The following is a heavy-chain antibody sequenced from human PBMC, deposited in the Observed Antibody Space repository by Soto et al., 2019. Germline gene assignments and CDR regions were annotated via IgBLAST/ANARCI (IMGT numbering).Heavy chain of an antibody. CDR3: ARDNCSGGSCYSGWFDP. CDR1: GYTFTSYG. V-gene: IGHV1-18*01. J-gene: IGHJ5*02. D-gene: IGHD2-15*01. Sequence: ASVKVSCKASGYTFTSYGISWVRQAPGQGLEWMGWISAYNGNTNYAQKLQGRVTMTTDTSTSTAYMELRSLRSDDTAVYYCARDNCSGGSCYSGWFDPWGRGTLVTVSS. CDR2: ISAYNGNT.